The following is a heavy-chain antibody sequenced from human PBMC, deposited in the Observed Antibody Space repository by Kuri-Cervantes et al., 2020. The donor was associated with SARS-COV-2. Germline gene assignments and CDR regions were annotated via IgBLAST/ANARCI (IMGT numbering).Heavy chain of an antibody. CDR2: IGTAGDT. CDR3: ARDRAVAAHGYYYYYGMDV. V-gene: IGHV3-13*01. CDR1: GFTFSSYD. J-gene: IGHJ6*02. Sequence: GGSLRLSCAASGFTFSSYDMHWVRQATGKGLEWVSAIGTAGDTYYPGSVKGRFTISRDNSKNTLYLQMNSLRAEDTAVYYCARDRAVAAHGYYYYYGMDVWGQGTTVTVSS. D-gene: IGHD6-19*01.